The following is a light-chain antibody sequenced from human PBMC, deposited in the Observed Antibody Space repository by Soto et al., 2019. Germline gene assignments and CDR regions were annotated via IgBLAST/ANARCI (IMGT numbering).Light chain of an antibody. CDR2: STD. CDR3: AAWDDRLRGRV. CDR1: SSNIEKNY. Sequence: QSVLTQPPSASGTPGQRVTISCSGSSSNIEKNYVYWYQQFPGVAPKLLIYSTDLLPSGVPDRFSGSKSGTSASLAISGLRSEDEADYYCAAWDDRLRGRVFGGGTKLTVL. V-gene: IGLV1-47*02. J-gene: IGLJ3*02.